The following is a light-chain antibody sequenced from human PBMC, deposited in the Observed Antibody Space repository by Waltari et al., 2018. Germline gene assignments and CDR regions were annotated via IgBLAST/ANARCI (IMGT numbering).Light chain of an antibody. CDR2: KSF. CDR1: QSISNW. CDR3: QQYNISPDT. Sequence: DIQMTQYPSTLAASAGDRVTITCRASQSISNWLAWYQQKPGKAPKVLIYKSFSLQSGVPSRFSGSGSETEFTLTISSLQPDDFATYYCQQYNISPDTFGQGTTLEI. J-gene: IGKJ2*01. V-gene: IGKV1-5*03.